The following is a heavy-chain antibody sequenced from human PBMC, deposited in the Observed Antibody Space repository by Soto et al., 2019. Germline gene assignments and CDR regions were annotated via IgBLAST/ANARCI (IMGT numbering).Heavy chain of an antibody. CDR1: GGAISSGGSF. D-gene: IGHD5-12*01. CDR2: TFYTGST. CDR3: PREKATMYRHYYFNN. Sequence: AWETLSLTCRVSGGAISSGGSFWRGVRSPPGKGLECIASTFYTGSTYYSPSLKSQASMSMHTSKNLFSLRLRSLTAADTAVYFLPREKATMYRHYYFNNWGQGTPDT. J-gene: IGHJ4*02. V-gene: IGHV4-30-4*01.